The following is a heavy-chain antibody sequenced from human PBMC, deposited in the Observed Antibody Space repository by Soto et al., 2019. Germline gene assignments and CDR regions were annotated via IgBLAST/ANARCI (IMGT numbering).Heavy chain of an antibody. J-gene: IGHJ4*02. D-gene: IGHD6-25*01. CDR1: GYTFITYD. CDR3: AGRKERSGPNYCDS. V-gene: IGHV1-8*01. Sequence: GASVKVSCKASGYTFITYDINWARQATGQGLEWMGWMNPSNGNAGYAQNFQRRVTMTRNTSISIAYMELRSLRSDNTAVYFCAGRKERSGPNYCDSRGQGSRGTIAS. CDR2: MNPSNGNA.